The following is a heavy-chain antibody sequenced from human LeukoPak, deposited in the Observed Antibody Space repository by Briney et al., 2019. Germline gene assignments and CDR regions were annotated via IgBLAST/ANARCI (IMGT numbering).Heavy chain of an antibody. J-gene: IGHJ6*03. D-gene: IGHD4-11*01. CDR1: GGSISSYY. CDR3: AKDVQSWRGTLTTYYYYYMDV. Sequence: SETLSLTCTVSGGSISSYYWSWIRQPAGKGLEWIGRFSTSGYTSYNPSLKSRVTLSVDTSKNQFSLKLTSVTAADTAVYYCAKDVQSWRGTLTTYYYYYMDVWGKGTTVTVSS. CDR2: FSTSGYT. V-gene: IGHV4-4*07.